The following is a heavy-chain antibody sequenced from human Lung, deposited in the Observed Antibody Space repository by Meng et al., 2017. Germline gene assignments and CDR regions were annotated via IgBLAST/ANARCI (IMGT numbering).Heavy chain of an antibody. Sequence: QLQYEQLGGGLLKLSRTLSLTCVVSGGSLSDYYWSWIRQPPGKGLEWIGEINHSGSTNYNPSLESRATISVDTSQNNISLKLSSVTAADSAVYYCARGPTTMAHDFDYWGQGTLVTVSS. CDR2: INHSGST. CDR1: GGSLSDYY. CDR3: ARGPTTMAHDFDY. J-gene: IGHJ4*02. V-gene: IGHV4-34*01. D-gene: IGHD4-11*01.